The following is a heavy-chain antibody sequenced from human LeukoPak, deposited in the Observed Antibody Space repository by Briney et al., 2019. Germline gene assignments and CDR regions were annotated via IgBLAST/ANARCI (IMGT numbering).Heavy chain of an antibody. CDR3: AKDGYYYDSSGYYYSYYYMDV. V-gene: IGHV3-30*02. D-gene: IGHD3-22*01. J-gene: IGHJ6*03. CDR2: IRYDGSNK. CDR1: GFTFSSYG. Sequence: QPGGSLRLSCAASGFTFSSYGIHWVRQAPGKGLEWVAFIRYDGSNKYYADSVKGRFTISRDNSKNTLYLQMNSLRAEDTAVYYCAKDGYYYDSSGYYYSYYYMDVWGKGTTVTISS.